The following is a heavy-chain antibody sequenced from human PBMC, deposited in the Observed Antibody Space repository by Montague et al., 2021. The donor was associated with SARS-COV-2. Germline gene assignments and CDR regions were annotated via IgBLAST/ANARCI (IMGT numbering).Heavy chain of an antibody. V-gene: IGHV4-39*01. Sequence: SETLSLTCAVSGGSISSSSYYWGWIRQPPGKGLEWIGSIHYSGSTYYNPSLKSRVPISVDTPKNQFSLKLSSVTAADTAVYYCARLWDTVYYYYGMDVWGQGTTVTVSS. CDR2: IHYSGST. CDR3: ARLWDTVYYYYGMDV. CDR1: GGSISSSSYY. J-gene: IGHJ6*02. D-gene: IGHD1-26*01.